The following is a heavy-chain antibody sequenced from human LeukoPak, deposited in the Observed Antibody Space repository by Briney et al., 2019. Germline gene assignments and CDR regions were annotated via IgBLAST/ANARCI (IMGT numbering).Heavy chain of an antibody. V-gene: IGHV4-4*07. Sequence: SGTLALTCTVSGASINSHFWSWIRQPAGKGLEWIGRIYISGSTNYNSSLQSRLTMSVDTSKNQFSLKLTSVTAADTAVYYCARALNPLPGTYYFDYWGQGTLVTVSS. CDR1: GASINSHF. CDR3: ARALNPLPGTYYFDY. D-gene: IGHD2-15*01. J-gene: IGHJ4*02. CDR2: IYISGST.